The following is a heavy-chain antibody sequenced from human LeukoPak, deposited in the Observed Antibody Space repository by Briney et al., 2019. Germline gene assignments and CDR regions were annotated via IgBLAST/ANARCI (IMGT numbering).Heavy chain of an antibody. D-gene: IGHD3-22*01. CDR2: ISYDGSNK. CDR1: GFTFSSYA. V-gene: IGHV3-30*04. Sequence: PGRSLRLSCATSGFTFSSYAMHWVRQAPGKGLEWVAVISYDGSNKYYADSVKGRFTISRDNSKNTLYLQMNSLRAEDTAVYYCAKEADSSGYFAGYWGQGTLVTVSS. J-gene: IGHJ4*02. CDR3: AKEADSSGYFAGY.